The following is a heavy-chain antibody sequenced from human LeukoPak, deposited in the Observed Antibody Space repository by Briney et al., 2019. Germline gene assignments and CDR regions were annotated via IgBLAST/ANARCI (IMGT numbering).Heavy chain of an antibody. Sequence: GGSLRPSCAASGFTFSSYEMNWVRQAPGKGLEWISNINMRGSTTYYADSVGGRFTISRDNSRKSLYLQMTSLRADDTAAYYSLRDGGTGTTRGLFYYYGMDVWGQGTTVTVSS. CDR1: GFTFSSYE. D-gene: IGHD1-7*01. V-gene: IGHV3-48*03. CDR3: LRDGGTGTTRGLFYYYGMDV. J-gene: IGHJ6*02. CDR2: INMRGSTT.